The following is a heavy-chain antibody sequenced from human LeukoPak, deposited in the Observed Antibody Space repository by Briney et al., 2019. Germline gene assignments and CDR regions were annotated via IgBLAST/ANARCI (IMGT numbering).Heavy chain of an antibody. CDR2: INWNGGST. Sequence: GGSLRLSCAASGFTFDDYGMSWVRQAPRKGLEWVSGINWNGGSTGYADSVKGRFTISRDNAKNFLYLQMNSLRAEDTALYYCARKAPESYYDFWSGYYFDYWGQGTLVTVSS. V-gene: IGHV3-20*04. CDR3: ARKAPESYYDFWSGYYFDY. CDR1: GFTFDDYG. J-gene: IGHJ4*02. D-gene: IGHD3-3*01.